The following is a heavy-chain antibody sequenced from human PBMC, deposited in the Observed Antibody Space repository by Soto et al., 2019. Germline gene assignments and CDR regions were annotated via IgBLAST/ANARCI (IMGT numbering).Heavy chain of an antibody. D-gene: IGHD3-22*01. CDR1: GGTFSSYA. Sequence: SVKVSCKASGGTFSSYAIIWVRQAPGQGLEWIGGIIPIFGTANYAQKFQGRVTITADESTSTAYMELNSLRAEDTAVYYCARDVGYYDSDGYFDYWGQGTLVTVSS. J-gene: IGHJ4*02. CDR3: ARDVGYYDSDGYFDY. CDR2: IIPIFGTA. V-gene: IGHV1-69*13.